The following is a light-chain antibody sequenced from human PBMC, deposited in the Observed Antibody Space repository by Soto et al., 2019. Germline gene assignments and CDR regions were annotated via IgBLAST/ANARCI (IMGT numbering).Light chain of an antibody. J-gene: IGKJ5*01. CDR1: QTVGTN. CDR3: QQYNNWPIT. Sequence: EIVLTQSPDTLSVSPGERATLSCRASQTVGTNLAWYQQKPGQAPRLLIYGASPRASGIPARFSGSGSGTEFALTISSLQSEDFAVYYCQQYNNWPITFGQGTRLEIK. CDR2: GAS. V-gene: IGKV3-15*01.